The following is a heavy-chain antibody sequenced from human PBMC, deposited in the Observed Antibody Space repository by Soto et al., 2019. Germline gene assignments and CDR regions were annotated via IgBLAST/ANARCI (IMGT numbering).Heavy chain of an antibody. CDR3: ARGFPHCSWGYYRGTFYY. J-gene: IGHJ4*01. D-gene: IGHD3-10*02. CDR1: GGSISSYY. CDR2: IYYSGST. V-gene: IGHV4-59*01. Sequence: SETLSLTCTVSGGSISSYYWSWIRQPPGKGLEWIGYIYYSGSTNYNPSLKSRVTISVDTSKNQFSLKLSSVTAADTAVYYCARGFPHCSWGYYRGTFYYRGRRTPVPVSA.